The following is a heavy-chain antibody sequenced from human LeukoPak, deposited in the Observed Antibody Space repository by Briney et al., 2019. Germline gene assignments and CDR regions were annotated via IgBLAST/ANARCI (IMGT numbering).Heavy chain of an antibody. V-gene: IGHV1-69*05. CDR2: IIPIFGTA. D-gene: IGHD3-16*01. J-gene: IGHJ4*02. Sequence: ASVEVSCKASGGTFSSYAISWVRQAPGQGLEWRGGIIPIFGTANYAQKFQGRVTITTDESTSTAYMELSSLRSEDTAVYYCASAFQAVPSFDYWGQGTLVTVSS. CDR1: GGTFSSYA. CDR3: ASAFQAVPSFDY.